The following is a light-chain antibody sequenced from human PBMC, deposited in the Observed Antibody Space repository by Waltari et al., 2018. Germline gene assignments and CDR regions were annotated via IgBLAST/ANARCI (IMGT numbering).Light chain of an antibody. CDR3: QKYGTLPAT. Sequence: EVMLTQSPGTLSLSPGERATLSCRASQSVSRTLAWYQQKPGQAPRLLIYDASRRATGIPDRFSGSGSGTDVSLTISRLEPEDFAVYYCQKYGTLPATFGQGTKVEIK. J-gene: IGKJ1*01. CDR1: QSVSRT. CDR2: DAS. V-gene: IGKV3-20*01.